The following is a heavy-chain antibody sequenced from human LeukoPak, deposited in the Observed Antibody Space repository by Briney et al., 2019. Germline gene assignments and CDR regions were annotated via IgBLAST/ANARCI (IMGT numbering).Heavy chain of an antibody. J-gene: IGHJ3*02. CDR2: IYYSEST. V-gene: IGHV4-59*08. Sequence: SETLSLTCTVSGGSISSHFWSWIRQPPGKGLEWIAYIYYSESTDYNPSLKSRVTISVDTSKTHFSLKLSSVTAADTAVYYCARQTMTTADGFDIWGQGTMATVSS. CDR3: ARQTMTTADGFDI. D-gene: IGHD4-17*01. CDR1: GGSISSHF.